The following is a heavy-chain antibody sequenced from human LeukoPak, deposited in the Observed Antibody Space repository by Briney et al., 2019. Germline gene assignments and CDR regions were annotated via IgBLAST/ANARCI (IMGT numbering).Heavy chain of an antibody. J-gene: IGHJ1*01. CDR2: IYASGCT. V-gene: IGHV4-4*07. CDR1: GGSISSYY. Sequence: SETLSLTCTVSGGSISSYYWSWIRQPAGKGLEGLGRIYASGCTNYSRSLKSRVTMPVDTSKNQFSLKLSSVTAADTAVYYCASGRTPSIAVAGTTGHFQHWGQGTLVTVSS. D-gene: IGHD6-19*01. CDR3: ASGRTPSIAVAGTTGHFQH.